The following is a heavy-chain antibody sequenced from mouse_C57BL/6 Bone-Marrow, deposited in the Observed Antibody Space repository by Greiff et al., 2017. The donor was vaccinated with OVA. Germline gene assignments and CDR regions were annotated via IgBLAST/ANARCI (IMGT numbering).Heavy chain of an antibody. CDR3: ARYDGSSHYAMDY. CDR2: ISYSGST. CDR1: GYSITSDY. V-gene: IGHV3-8*01. J-gene: IGHJ4*01. Sequence: EVMLVESGPGLAKPSQTLSLTCSVTGYSITSDYWNWIRKFPGNKLEYMGYISYSGSTYYNPSLKSRISITRDTSKNQYYLQLNSVTTEDTATYYCARYDGSSHYAMDYWGQGTSVTVSS. D-gene: IGHD1-1*01.